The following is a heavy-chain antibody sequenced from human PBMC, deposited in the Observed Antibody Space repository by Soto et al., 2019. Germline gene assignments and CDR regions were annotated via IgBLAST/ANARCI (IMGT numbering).Heavy chain of an antibody. V-gene: IGHV3-30-3*02. CDR2: ISYDGNNE. CDR3: AKSVYNWNDGFFDY. J-gene: IGHJ4*02. Sequence: GGSLRLSCAASGFTFSSYAMHWVRQAPGKGLEWVAVISYDGNNEYYADSVKGRFTISRDNSKNTLYLQMNSLRAEDTAVYYCAKSVYNWNDGFFDYWGQGTLVTVSS. D-gene: IGHD1-1*01. CDR1: GFTFSSYA.